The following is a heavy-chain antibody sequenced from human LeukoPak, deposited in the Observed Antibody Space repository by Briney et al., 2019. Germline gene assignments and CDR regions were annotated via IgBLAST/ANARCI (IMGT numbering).Heavy chain of an antibody. D-gene: IGHD1-14*01. CDR1: GFTFSSYA. CDR2: ISGSGGST. Sequence: PGGSLRLSCAASGFTFSSYAMSWVRQAPGKGLEWVSAISGSGGSTYYADSVKGRFTISRDNSKNTLYLQMNSLRAEDTAVYYCARMEQEPTPRYYYTDVWGNGTTVTVAS. CDR3: ARMEQEPTPRYYYTDV. V-gene: IGHV3-23*01. J-gene: IGHJ6*03.